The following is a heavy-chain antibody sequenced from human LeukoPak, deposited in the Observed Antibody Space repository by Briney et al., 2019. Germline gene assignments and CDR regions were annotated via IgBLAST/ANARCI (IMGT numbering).Heavy chain of an antibody. V-gene: IGHV1-8*01. CDR3: ARGVPYYYDSIDY. J-gene: IGHJ4*01. CDR2: MNPNSGNT. CDR1: GYTFTSYD. D-gene: IGHD3-22*01. Sequence: GASVKVSCKASGYTFTSYDINWVRQATGQGLEWMGWMNPNSGNTGYTQKFQGRVTMTRNTSISTAYMELSSLRSEDTAVYYCARGVPYYYDSIDYWGQGTLVTVSS.